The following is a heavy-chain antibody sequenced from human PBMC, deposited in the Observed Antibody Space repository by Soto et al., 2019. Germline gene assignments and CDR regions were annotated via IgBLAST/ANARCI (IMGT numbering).Heavy chain of an antibody. V-gene: IGHV3-23*01. CDR2: ITSVGTT. CDR1: GFNSGNSA. CDR3: VKEPEMPGRGLDY. J-gene: IGHJ4*02. D-gene: IGHD2-2*01. Sequence: EVQLLESGGDLVQPGGSLRLSCAASGFNSGNSAMAWVRQAPGKGLEWVSTITSVGTTVYADSVKGRFTISRDNAKNTLYLQMNSLRAEDTAVYYCVKEPEMPGRGLDYWGQGTLVTVSS.